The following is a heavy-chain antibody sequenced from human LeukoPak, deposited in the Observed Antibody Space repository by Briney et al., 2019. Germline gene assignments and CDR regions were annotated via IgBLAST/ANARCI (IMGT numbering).Heavy chain of an antibody. CDR1: GFTFSSYA. CDR2: ISGSGGST. D-gene: IGHD3-3*01. CDR3: AAPPSSLRFLEWLPPHDAFDI. V-gene: IGHV3-23*01. J-gene: IGHJ3*02. Sequence: GGSLRLSCAASGFTFSSYAMSWVRQAPGKGLEWVSAISGSGGSTYYADSVKGRFTISRDNSKNTLYLQMNSLRAEDTAVYYCAAPPSSLRFLEWLPPHDAFDIWGQGTMVTVSS.